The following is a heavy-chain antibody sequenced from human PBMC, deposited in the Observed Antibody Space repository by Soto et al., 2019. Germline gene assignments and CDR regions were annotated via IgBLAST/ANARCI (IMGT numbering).Heavy chain of an antibody. CDR2: ISASGDNT. CDR3: AKGEVAAGHSYWYFDL. Sequence: EVQLLESGGGLVQPGGSLRLSCAASGFTFSTYAMSWVRQAPGKGLEWVSGISASGDNTYYAYSVKGRFTISRDSSKNTLYLQMYSLRGEDTAVYYCAKGEVAAGHSYWYFDLWGRGTLVTVSS. V-gene: IGHV3-23*01. D-gene: IGHD6-13*01. CDR1: GFTFSTYA. J-gene: IGHJ2*01.